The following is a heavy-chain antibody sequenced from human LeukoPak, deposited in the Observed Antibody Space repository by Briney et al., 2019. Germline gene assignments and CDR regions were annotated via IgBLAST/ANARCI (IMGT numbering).Heavy chain of an antibody. V-gene: IGHV4-59*08. D-gene: IGHD3-3*01. CDR3: ARGEFLEWLSSSLYWFDP. CDR2: IYYSGST. J-gene: IGHJ5*02. Sequence: PSETLSLTCTVSGGSISSYYWSWIRQPPGKGLEWIGYIYYSGSTNYNPSLKSRVTISVDTSKNQFSLKLSSVTAADTAVYYCARGEFLEWLSSSLYWFDPWGQGTLVTVSS. CDR1: GGSISSYY.